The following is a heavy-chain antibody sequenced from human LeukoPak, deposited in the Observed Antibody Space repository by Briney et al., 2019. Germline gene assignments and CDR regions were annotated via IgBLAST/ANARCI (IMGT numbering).Heavy chain of an antibody. CDR3: ARDMNTAMIH. Sequence: SETLSLTCTVSGSSISNSSYYWGWIRQPPGKGLEWIGSIYYSGSTYYNPSLKSRVTISVDTSKNQFSLKLSSVTAADTAVYYCARDMNTAMIHWGQGTLVTVSS. CDR1: GSSISNSSYY. CDR2: IYYSGST. J-gene: IGHJ4*02. V-gene: IGHV4-39*07. D-gene: IGHD5-18*01.